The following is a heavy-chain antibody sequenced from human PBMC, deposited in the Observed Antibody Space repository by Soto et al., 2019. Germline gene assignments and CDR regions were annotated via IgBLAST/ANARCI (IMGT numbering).Heavy chain of an antibody. V-gene: IGHV3-7*01. CDR2: IKPDGSTT. D-gene: IGHD3-10*01. CDR3: GTDRWGGAFDM. J-gene: IGHJ3*02. CDR1: GFTLSNDW. Sequence: EVQVAESGGGLVQPGGSLRLSCAASGFTLSNDWLAWVRQTPGKGLEFVGNIKPDGSTTNYMDSVKGRFSISRDNARNSFYLQMNSLRVEDKAVYYCGTDRWGGAFDMWGQGTTVTVSS.